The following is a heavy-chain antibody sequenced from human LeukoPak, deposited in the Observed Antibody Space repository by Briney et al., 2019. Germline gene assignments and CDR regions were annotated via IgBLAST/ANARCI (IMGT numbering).Heavy chain of an antibody. V-gene: IGHV1-2*02. J-gene: IGHJ4*02. Sequence: ASVKVSCTASGYTFTGYYMHWVRQAPGQGLEWMGWVNPNSGGTNYAQKFQGRVTMTRDTSISTAYMELSRLRSDDTAVYYCARDGSPLYYYDSSGYYALDYWGQGTLVTVSS. CDR1: GYTFTGYY. CDR2: VNPNSGGT. D-gene: IGHD3-22*01. CDR3: ARDGSPLYYYDSSGYYALDY.